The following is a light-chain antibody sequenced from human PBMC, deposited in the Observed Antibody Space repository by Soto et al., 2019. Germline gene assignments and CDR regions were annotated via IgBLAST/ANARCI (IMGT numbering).Light chain of an antibody. CDR1: EDIAHY. Sequence: DIQMTQSPSSLSASLGDKVTLTCRASEDIAHYLAWYQQKPGKAPRVLLHHTSILQSGVPSRFSGSGNGTDFTFTISRLQPEDIATYYCQQYENLPTFGQGTRLEIK. V-gene: IGKV1-27*01. CDR2: HTS. CDR3: QQYENLPT. J-gene: IGKJ5*01.